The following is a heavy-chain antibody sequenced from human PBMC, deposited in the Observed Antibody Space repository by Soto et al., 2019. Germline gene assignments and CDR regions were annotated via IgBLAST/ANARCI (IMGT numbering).Heavy chain of an antibody. CDR1: GFTFRNYW. J-gene: IGHJ4*02. Sequence: EVQLVESGGGLVQPGGSLRISCAASGFTFRNYWMTWVRQAPGKGLEWVASINQNGGAMHYVDSVKGRFTVSRDNAKNSLYLQVNSLRAEDTAVFYCARVWNDGRFDYWGQGALVTVSS. D-gene: IGHD1-1*01. V-gene: IGHV3-7*01. CDR2: INQNGGAM. CDR3: ARVWNDGRFDY.